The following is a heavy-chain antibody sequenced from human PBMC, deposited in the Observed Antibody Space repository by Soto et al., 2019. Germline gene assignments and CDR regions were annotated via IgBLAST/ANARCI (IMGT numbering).Heavy chain of an antibody. CDR3: AISAADCSGGSCYLPWYFDS. V-gene: IGHV3-21*06. CDR1: S. Sequence: SMNWVCQAPGEGLEWVSSISSDDSYIYYAESVVGRFTISRDDASDSLFLQMNSLRAEDTAVYFCAISAADCSGGSCYLPWYFDSCGQGTLVTVSS. CDR2: ISSDDSYI. D-gene: IGHD2-15*01. J-gene: IGHJ4*02.